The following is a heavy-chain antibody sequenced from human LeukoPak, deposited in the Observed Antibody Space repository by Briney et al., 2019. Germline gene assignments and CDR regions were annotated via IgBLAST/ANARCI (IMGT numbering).Heavy chain of an antibody. CDR3: ARGSSSSRPYYFDS. J-gene: IGHJ4*02. Sequence: GGSLRLSCVASGFTLSRYAMSWVRQAPAKGLEWVSAITDSGGDTYHADSVQGRFTISRDNSDDTLYMQMNSLRVEDTAVYYCARGSSSSRPYYFDSWGQGTLVTVSS. CDR2: ITDSGGDT. D-gene: IGHD6-6*01. CDR1: GFTLSRYA. V-gene: IGHV3-23*01.